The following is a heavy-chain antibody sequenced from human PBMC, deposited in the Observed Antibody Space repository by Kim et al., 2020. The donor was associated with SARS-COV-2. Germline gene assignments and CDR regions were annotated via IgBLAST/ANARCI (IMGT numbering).Heavy chain of an antibody. Sequence: RTGYADSVKGRFTISRDNDKNTLYLQMSSLRAEDTAVYYCARAGAAGAFDIWGQGTMVTVSS. V-gene: IGHV3-74*01. CDR3: ARAGAAGAFDI. D-gene: IGHD6-13*01. CDR2: RT. J-gene: IGHJ3*02.